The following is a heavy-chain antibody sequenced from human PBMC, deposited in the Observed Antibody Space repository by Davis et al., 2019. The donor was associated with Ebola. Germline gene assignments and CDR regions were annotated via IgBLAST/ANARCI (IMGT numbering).Heavy chain of an antibody. V-gene: IGHV3-48*02. CDR2: ISSSSSTL. D-gene: IGHD5-12*01. Sequence: PGGSLRLSCAASGFTFSRYSMNWVRQAPGKGLEWVSYISSSSSTLYYADSVKGRFTISRDNAKNSRYLQMNSLRDDDTAVYYCARAVVDIVATPYFDYWGQGTLVPVSS. CDR3: ARAVVDIVATPYFDY. J-gene: IGHJ4*02. CDR1: GFTFSRYS.